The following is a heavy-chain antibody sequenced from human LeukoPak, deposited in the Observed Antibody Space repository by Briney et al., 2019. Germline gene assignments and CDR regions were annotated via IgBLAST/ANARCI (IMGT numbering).Heavy chain of an antibody. CDR3: ARGGVGLAVAGLFDY. CDR2: INPNSGGT. J-gene: IGHJ4*02. CDR1: GYTFIDYY. D-gene: IGHD6-19*01. V-gene: IGHV1-2*06. Sequence: ASVKVSCKASGYTFIDYYMHWVRQAPGQGLEWMGRINPNSGGTNYAQKFQGRVTMTRDTSISTAYMELSRLRSDDTAVYYCARGGVGLAVAGLFDYWGQGTLVTVSS.